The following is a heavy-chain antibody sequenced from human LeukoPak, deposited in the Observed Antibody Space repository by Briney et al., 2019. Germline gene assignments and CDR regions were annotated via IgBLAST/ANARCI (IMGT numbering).Heavy chain of an antibody. Sequence: ASVKVSCKASGYTFTSYDINWVRQATGQGLEWMGWMNPNSGNTGYAQKFQGRVTITRNTSISTAYMELSSLRSEDTAVYYCARDVYYDFWSGYYRGAFDIWGQGTMDTVSS. V-gene: IGHV1-8*03. CDR3: ARDVYYDFWSGYYRGAFDI. D-gene: IGHD3-3*01. J-gene: IGHJ3*02. CDR1: GYTFTSYD. CDR2: MNPNSGNT.